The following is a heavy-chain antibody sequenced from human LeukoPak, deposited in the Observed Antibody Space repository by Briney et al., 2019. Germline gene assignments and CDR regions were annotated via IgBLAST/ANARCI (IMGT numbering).Heavy chain of an antibody. J-gene: IGHJ5*02. CDR1: VGSISSSSYY. Sequence: PSETLSLTCTVSVGSISSSSYYWGWIRQPPGKVLEWIGSIYYSGSTYYNPSLKSRVTISLDTSKNQFSLKLSSVTAADTAVYYCARHYYDSSGLNWFDPWGQGTLVTVSS. CDR2: IYYSGST. CDR3: ARHYYDSSGLNWFDP. D-gene: IGHD3-22*01. V-gene: IGHV4-39*01.